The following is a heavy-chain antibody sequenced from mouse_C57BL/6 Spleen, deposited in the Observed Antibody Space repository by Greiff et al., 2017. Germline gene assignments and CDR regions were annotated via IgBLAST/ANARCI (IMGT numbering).Heavy chain of an antibody. V-gene: IGHV1-64*01. D-gene: IGHD1-1*01. J-gene: IGHJ4*01. CDR3: ARRHYYGSSDYAMDY. CDR2: IHPNSGRT. CDR1: GYTFTSYW. Sequence: VQLQQPGAELVKPGASVKLSCKASGYTFTSYWMHWVKQRPGQGLEWIGMIHPNSGRTNYNEKFKSKAKMTLDKSSSTAYMQLSRLTSEDSAVYYCARRHYYGSSDYAMDYWGQGASVTVSS.